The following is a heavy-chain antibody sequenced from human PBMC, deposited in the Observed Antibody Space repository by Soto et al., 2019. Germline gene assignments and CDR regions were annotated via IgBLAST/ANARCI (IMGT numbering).Heavy chain of an antibody. CDR1: GFTFGSYD. Sequence: GGSLRLSCAASGFTFGSYDMWWVRQAPGEGLEWVACITTSSSYISYADSVKGRFTISRDNAKNSLYLQMNSLIAEDSAVYNCARASRTIFLVGVDNDALDIWGQGTMVTVSS. D-gene: IGHD3-3*01. V-gene: IGHV3-21*01. CDR2: ITTSSSYI. J-gene: IGHJ3*02. CDR3: ARASRTIFLVGVDNDALDI.